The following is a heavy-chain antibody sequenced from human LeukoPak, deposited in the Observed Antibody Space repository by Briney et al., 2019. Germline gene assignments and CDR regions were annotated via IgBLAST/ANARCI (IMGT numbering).Heavy chain of an antibody. CDR3: TRHKGESTYFYYYGMDV. V-gene: IGHV3-73*01. J-gene: IGHJ6*02. CDR1: RSMFSGSI. D-gene: IGHD1-26*01. Sequence: GGSLRLSCAASRSMFSGSIMHWVRQAPGKGLEWVGHVRSRGHNHATEYAASVKGRFTISRDDSKNTAYLQMNSLKIEDTAVYYCTRHKGESTYFYYYGMDVWGQGTTVTVSS. CDR2: VRSRGHNHAT.